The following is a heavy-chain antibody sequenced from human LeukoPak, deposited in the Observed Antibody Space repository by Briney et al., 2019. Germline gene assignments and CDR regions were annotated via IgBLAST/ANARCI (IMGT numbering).Heavy chain of an antibody. Sequence: PSETLSLTCTVSGYSISNAYSWGWIRQPPGKGLEWIGTFSHSGSPNYNPSLKSRVTISVDTSKNQFSLNLRSVTATDTAFYYCAAAFSAYDPFDSWGQGTLVTVSS. CDR2: FSHSGSP. CDR3: AAAFSAYDPFDS. V-gene: IGHV4-38-2*02. D-gene: IGHD5-12*01. CDR1: GYSISNAYS. J-gene: IGHJ4*02.